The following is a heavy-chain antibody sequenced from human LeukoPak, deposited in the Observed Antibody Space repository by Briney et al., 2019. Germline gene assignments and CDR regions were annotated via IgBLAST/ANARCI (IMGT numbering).Heavy chain of an antibody. CDR3: AREESCGYYYYGMDV. CDR2: ISSTGSII. D-gene: IGHD2-15*01. V-gene: IGHV3-11*04. CDR1: RFTFSDYY. Sequence: GGSLRLSCAASRFTFSDYYLSWVSQAQGKGLECVSYISSTGSIIYYADSVQGRFTISRDNAKNSLYLQMNSLRAEDTAIYYCAREESCGYYYYGMDVWGTGTTVTVSS. J-gene: IGHJ6*04.